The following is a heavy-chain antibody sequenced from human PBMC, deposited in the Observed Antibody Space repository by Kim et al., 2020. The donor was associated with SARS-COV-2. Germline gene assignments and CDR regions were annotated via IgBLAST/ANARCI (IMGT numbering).Heavy chain of an antibody. CDR3: ASGGGYSRKNGCYIYF. J-gene: IGHJ4*01. D-gene: IGHD2-15*01. CDR2: ISGSGAST. V-gene: IGHV3-23*01. Sequence: GGSLRLSCEASGFTFSSYTMSWVRQAPGKGLEWVASISGSGASTFFADSVKGRLSVSSDNAKNNRYLQMKSLRLKDTALYYCASGGGYSRKNGCYIYF. CDR1: GFTFSSYT.